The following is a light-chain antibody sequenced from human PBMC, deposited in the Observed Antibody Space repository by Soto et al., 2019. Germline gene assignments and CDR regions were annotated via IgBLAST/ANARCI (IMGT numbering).Light chain of an antibody. V-gene: IGKV3-15*01. CDR2: GAS. Sequence: EIVMTQSPASLSVSPGERVTLSCTASQIVSSYLAWYQQIPCQAPRLLIHGASTWAIGVPDRFSGSGSGTEFTLTISTLQSEDFAVYYCHQYKNCPRTFGQGTKVEIK. J-gene: IGKJ1*01. CDR3: HQYKNCPRT. CDR1: QIVSSY.